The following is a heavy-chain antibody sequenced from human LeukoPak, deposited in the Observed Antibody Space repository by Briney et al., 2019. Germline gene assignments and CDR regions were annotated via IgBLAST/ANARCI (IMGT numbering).Heavy chain of an antibody. V-gene: IGHV3-48*03. Sequence: GGSLRLSCAASGFTFSSYEMNWVRQAPGKGLEWVSYISSSGSTIYYADSVKGRFTISRDNAKNSLYLQMNSLRAEDTAVYYCARVWQYGMDVWAKGPRSPSP. CDR3: ARVWQYGMDV. CDR2: ISSSGSTI. J-gene: IGHJ6*02. CDR1: GFTFSSYE.